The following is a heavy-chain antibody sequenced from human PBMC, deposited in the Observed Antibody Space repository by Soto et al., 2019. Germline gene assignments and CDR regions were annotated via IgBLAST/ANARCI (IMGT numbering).Heavy chain of an antibody. V-gene: IGHV1-24*01. CDR3: AYITIFGAYYGMDV. Sequence: ASVKVSCKVSRYTLTELSMHWVRQAPGKGLEWMGGFDPEDGETIYAQKFQGRVTMTEDTSTDTAYMELSSLRSEDTAVYYCAYITIFGAYYGMDVWGQGTTVTVSS. D-gene: IGHD3-3*01. CDR1: RYTLTELS. CDR2: FDPEDGET. J-gene: IGHJ6*02.